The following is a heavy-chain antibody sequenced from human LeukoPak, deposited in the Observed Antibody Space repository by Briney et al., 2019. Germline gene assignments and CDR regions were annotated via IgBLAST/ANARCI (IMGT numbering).Heavy chain of an antibody. CDR2: IRYDGSKK. V-gene: IGHV3-30*02. Sequence: PGGSLRLSCAASGFTFSSFGMHWFRQAPGKGLEWVAFIRYDGSKKYYGDSVKGRFTISRDNSKNTLYLQMNSLRPEDTAVYYCVKWAALLGSIGGHFDYWGQGTLVTVSS. D-gene: IGHD5-12*01. CDR3: VKWAALLGSIGGHFDY. J-gene: IGHJ4*02. CDR1: GFTFSSFG.